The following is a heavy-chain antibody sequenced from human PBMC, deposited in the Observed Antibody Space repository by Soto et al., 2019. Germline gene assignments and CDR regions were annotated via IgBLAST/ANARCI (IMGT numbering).Heavy chain of an antibody. CDR1: GFTFSSYV. V-gene: IGHV3-23*01. D-gene: IGHD3-16*01. Sequence: EVQLLESGGGLVQPGGSLRLSCAASGFTFSSYVMSWVRQAPGKGLEWVSAIGGTSGSTYYADSVKGRFAISRDNSKNTGYLQMNSLRADDTAVYYCAKRRGEGYFDYWGQGTLVSVSS. CDR2: IGGTSGST. J-gene: IGHJ4*02. CDR3: AKRRGEGYFDY.